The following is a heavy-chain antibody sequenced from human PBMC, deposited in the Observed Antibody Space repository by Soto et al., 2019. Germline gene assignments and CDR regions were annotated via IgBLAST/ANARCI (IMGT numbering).Heavy chain of an antibody. CDR2: ISAYNGNT. Sequence: ASVKVSCKASGYTFTSYGISWVRQAPGQGLEWMGWISAYNGNTNYAQKLQGRVTMTTDTSTSTVYMELRSLRSDNTAVYYCARASGSSYWFDPWGQGTLVTVSS. D-gene: IGHD1-26*01. CDR1: GYTFTSYG. J-gene: IGHJ5*02. CDR3: ARASGSSYWFDP. V-gene: IGHV1-18*01.